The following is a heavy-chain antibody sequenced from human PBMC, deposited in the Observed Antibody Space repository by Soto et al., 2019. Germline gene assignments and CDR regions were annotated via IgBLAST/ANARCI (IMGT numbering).Heavy chain of an antibody. V-gene: IGHV3-13*01. CDR3: ARVKSSITIFGPASYGMDV. CDR2: IGTAGDT. J-gene: IGHJ6*02. D-gene: IGHD3-3*01. Sequence: GGSLRLSCAASGFTFSSYDMHWVRQATGKGLEWVSAIGTAGDTYHPGSVKGRFTISRENAKNSLYLQMNSLRAGDTAVYYCARVKSSITIFGPASYGMDVWGQGTTVTVSS. CDR1: GFTFSSYD.